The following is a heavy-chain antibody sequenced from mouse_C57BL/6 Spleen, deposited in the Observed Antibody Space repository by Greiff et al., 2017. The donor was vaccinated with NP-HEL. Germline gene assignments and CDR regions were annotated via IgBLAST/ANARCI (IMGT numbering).Heavy chain of an antibody. J-gene: IGHJ4*01. CDR2: ISGGGGNT. V-gene: IGHV5-9*01. D-gene: IGHD1-1*01. CDR1: GFTFSSYT. CDR3: ARRRSSYGAMDY. Sequence: EVQGVESGGGLVKPGGSLKLSCAASGFTFSSYTMSWVRQTPEKRLEWVATISGGGGNTYYPDSVKGRFTISRDNAKNTLYLQMSSLRSEDTALYYCARRRSSYGAMDYWGQGTSVTVSS.